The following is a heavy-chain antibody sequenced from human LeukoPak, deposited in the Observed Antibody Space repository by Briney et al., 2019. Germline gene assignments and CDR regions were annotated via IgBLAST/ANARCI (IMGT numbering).Heavy chain of an antibody. CDR2: IYSGSAA. CDR1: GFTVSTYY. CDR3: ARAGVGKLYFDY. D-gene: IGHD3-3*01. J-gene: IGHJ4*02. V-gene: IGHV3-53*01. Sequence: SGGSLRLSCAASGFTVSTYYMNWVRQAPGQGLEWVSVIYSGSAAYSADSMKVRFTISRDISKNTLYLQMNSLRAEDTAMYYCARAGVGKLYFDYWGQGTLVTVSS.